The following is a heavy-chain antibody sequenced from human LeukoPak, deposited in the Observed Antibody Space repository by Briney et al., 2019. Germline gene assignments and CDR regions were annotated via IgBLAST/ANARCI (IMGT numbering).Heavy chain of an antibody. CDR2: IYYSGST. CDR3: ARHDSSAWYGGVDH. J-gene: IGHJ4*02. V-gene: IGHV4-59*08. D-gene: IGHD6-19*01. Sequence: KPSETLSLTCTVSGGSISSYYWSWIPQPPGEGLEWIGYIYYSGSTNYNPSLKSRVTISVDTSKNQFSLKLSSVTAADTAVYYCARHDSSAWYGGVDHWGQGTLVTVSS. CDR1: GGSISSYY.